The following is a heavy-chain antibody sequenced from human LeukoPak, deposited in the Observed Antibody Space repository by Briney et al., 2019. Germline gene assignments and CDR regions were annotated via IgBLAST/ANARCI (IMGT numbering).Heavy chain of an antibody. V-gene: IGHV3-23*01. Sequence: GGSLRLSCAASGYTFSSYAMSWVRQARGKGAEWVSAIRGSGSSTYYADSVKGRFTISRHSSKNLLYLQMNSLRDQDTAVYYCAKVGMTTVTTGPKYFDYWGQGTLVTVSS. CDR1: GYTFSSYA. D-gene: IGHD4-17*01. J-gene: IGHJ4*02. CDR3: AKVGMTTVTTGPKYFDY. CDR2: IRGSGSST.